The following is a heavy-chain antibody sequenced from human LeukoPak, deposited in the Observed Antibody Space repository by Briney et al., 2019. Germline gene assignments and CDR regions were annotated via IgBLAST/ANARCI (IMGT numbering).Heavy chain of an antibody. CDR3: ARDLSPFGGVIANYFDY. Sequence: ASVKVSCKASGGTFSSYAISWVRQAPGQGLEWMGWISAYNGNTNYAQKLQGRVTMTTDTSTSTAYMELRSLRSDDTAVYYCARDLSPFGGVIANYFDYWGRGTLVTVSS. J-gene: IGHJ4*02. CDR2: ISAYNGNT. V-gene: IGHV1-18*01. D-gene: IGHD3-16*02. CDR1: GGTFSSYA.